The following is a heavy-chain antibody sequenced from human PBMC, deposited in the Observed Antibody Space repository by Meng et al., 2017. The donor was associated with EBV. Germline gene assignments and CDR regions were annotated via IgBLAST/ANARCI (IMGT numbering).Heavy chain of an antibody. V-gene: IGHV1-18*01. CDR2: SSAYNGNT. CDR1: VYTFTSYG. CDR3: ARGLDYFDY. Sequence: KKLGASVKVACKASVYTFTSYGIRWVRQAPGQVLEWMGWSSAYNGNTNYAQKLQGRVPMTTDTSTSTAYMELRSLRSDDTAVYYCARGLDYFDYWGQGTLVTVSS. J-gene: IGHJ4*02.